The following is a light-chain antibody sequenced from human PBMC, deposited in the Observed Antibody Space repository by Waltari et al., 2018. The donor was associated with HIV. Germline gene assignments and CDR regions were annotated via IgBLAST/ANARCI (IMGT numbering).Light chain of an antibody. J-gene: IGKJ2*01. CDR1: QGIRND. V-gene: IGKV1-6*01. CDR3: MQDYKGPYT. Sequence: AIQMTQSPSPQSAAVGDSVTITCGSSQGIRNDLGWYQQKSGKAPKLRIYAASALPNGVPSRCSGSGSGTDFTLTICSVQPDDFATYRCMQDYKGPYTFGQGTKLEIK. CDR2: AAS.